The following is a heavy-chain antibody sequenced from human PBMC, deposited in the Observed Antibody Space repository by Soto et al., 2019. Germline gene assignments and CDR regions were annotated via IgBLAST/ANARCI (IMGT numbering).Heavy chain of an antibody. CDR1: GDSVNSHY. J-gene: IGHJ4*02. D-gene: IGHD3-22*01. CDR2: MHYTGFS. Sequence: PSETLSLTCSFSGDSVNSHYLTWIRQSPEKGLEWIGYMHYTGFSHYNPSLKSRLTISVDRSKNQFSLKLSSVTAADTAVYYCARGARYYYDSSGYYYFDYWGQGTLVTVSS. CDR3: ARGARYYYDSSGYYYFDY. V-gene: IGHV4-59*02.